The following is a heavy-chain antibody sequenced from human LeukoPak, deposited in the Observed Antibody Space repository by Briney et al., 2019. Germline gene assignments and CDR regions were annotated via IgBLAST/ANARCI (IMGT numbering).Heavy chain of an antibody. CDR2: IYYSGST. V-gene: IGHV4-59*01. Sequence: SETLSLTCTVSGGSISSYYWRWIRQPPGKGLEWIGYIYYSGSTNYNPSLKSRVTISVDTSKNQFSLKLSSVTAADTAVYYCARVRTPDRYYYDSSGYYYLAFDIWGQGTMVTVSS. CDR3: ARVRTPDRYYYDSSGYYYLAFDI. J-gene: IGHJ3*02. CDR1: GGSISSYY. D-gene: IGHD3-22*01.